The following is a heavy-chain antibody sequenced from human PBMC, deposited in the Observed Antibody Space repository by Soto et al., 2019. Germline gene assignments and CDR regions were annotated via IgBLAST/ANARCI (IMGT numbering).Heavy chain of an antibody. V-gene: IGHV3-30*03. CDR2: ISYDGNNK. CDR1: EFTLSNYS. J-gene: IGHJ4*02. Sequence: AGGALRLSCAASEFTLSNYSMHWVRPAPGKGLQWLAVISYDGNNKYYADSVEGRFTISRDNSKNTVYLQMNSLRLEDTAVYYCARGPSYSDSYFDHWGQGTLVTVSS. CDR3: ARGPSYSDSYFDH. D-gene: IGHD4-17*01.